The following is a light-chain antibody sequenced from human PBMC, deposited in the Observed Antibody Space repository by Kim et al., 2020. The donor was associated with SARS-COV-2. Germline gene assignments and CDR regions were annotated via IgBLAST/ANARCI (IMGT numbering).Light chain of an antibody. CDR3: QTWGTGTWV. V-gene: IGLV4-69*01. CDR2: LNSDGSH. CDR1: RGHSSYA. Sequence: SVKRTCTLSRGHSSYAIAWHQQQPEKGPRYLMKLNSDGSHSKGDGIPDRFSGSSSGAERYLTISSLQSEDEADYYCQTWGTGTWVFGGGTQLTVL. J-gene: IGLJ3*02.